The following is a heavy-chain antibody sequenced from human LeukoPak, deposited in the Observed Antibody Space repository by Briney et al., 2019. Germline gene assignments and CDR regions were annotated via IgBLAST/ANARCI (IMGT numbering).Heavy chain of an antibody. D-gene: IGHD3-10*01. V-gene: IGHV1-69*01. CDR3: ATHSGSGSYYTIYWYFDL. CDR1: GGTFSSYA. Sequence: SVKVSCKASGGTFSSYAISWVRQAPGQGLEWMGGIIPIFGTANYAQKFQGRVTITADESTSTAYMELSSLRSEDTAVYYCATHSGSGSYYTIYWYFDLWGRGTLVTVSS. J-gene: IGHJ2*01. CDR2: IIPIFGTA.